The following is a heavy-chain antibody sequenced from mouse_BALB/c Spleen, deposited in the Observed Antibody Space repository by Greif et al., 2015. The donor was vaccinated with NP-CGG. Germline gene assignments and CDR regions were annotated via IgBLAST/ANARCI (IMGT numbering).Heavy chain of an antibody. J-gene: IGHJ4*01. Sequence: QVQLKESGAELVKPGASVKLSCKASGYTLTSYWMHWVKQRPGQGLEWIGEINPSNGRTNYNEKFKSKATLTVDKSSSTAYMQLSSRTSEDSAVYYCAIYDGYYYYAMDYWGQGTSVTVSS. CDR1: GYTLTSYW. V-gene: IGHV1S81*02. CDR2: INPSNGRT. D-gene: IGHD2-3*01. CDR3: AIYDGYYYYAMDY.